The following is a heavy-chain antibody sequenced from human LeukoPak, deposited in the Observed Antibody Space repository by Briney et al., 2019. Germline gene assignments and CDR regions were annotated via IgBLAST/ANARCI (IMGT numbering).Heavy chain of an antibody. V-gene: IGHV3-20*04. J-gene: IGHJ5*02. Sequence: GGSLRLSCAASGFTFDDYGMSWVRQAPGKGLEWVSGINWNGGSTGYADSVKGRFTISRDNAKNSLYLQMNSLRAEDTASYYCARANYVWGSYPNWLDPWGQGTLVTVSS. CDR2: INWNGGST. CDR3: ARANYVWGSYPNWLDP. CDR1: GFTFDDYG. D-gene: IGHD3-16*01.